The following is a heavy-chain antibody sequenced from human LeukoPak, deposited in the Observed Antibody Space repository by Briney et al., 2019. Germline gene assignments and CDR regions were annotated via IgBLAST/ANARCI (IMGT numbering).Heavy chain of an antibody. V-gene: IGHV4-59*01. Sequence: KASETLSLTCTVSGASISADYWSWIRQPPGEGLEWIGYIYHSGSTSYNPSLKSRVTISVDTSKNQFSLRLSSVTAADTAVYYCARTIAAAETNQWFDPWGQGTLVTVSS. J-gene: IGHJ5*02. D-gene: IGHD6-13*01. CDR2: IYHSGST. CDR3: ARTIAAAETNQWFDP. CDR1: GASISADY.